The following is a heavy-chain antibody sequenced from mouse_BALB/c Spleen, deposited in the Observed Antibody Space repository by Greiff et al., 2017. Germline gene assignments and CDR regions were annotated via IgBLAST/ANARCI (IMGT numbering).Heavy chain of an antibody. CDR3: AGGNYPYYFDY. CDR1: GYTFSSYW. D-gene: IGHD2-1*01. CDR2: ILPGSGST. V-gene: IGHV1-9*01. Sequence: QVQLQQSGAELMKPGASVKISCKATGYTFSSYWIEWVKQRPGHGLEWIGEILPGSGSTNYNEKFKGKATFTADTSSNTAYMQLSSLTSEDSAVYYCAGGNYPYYFDYWGQGTTLTVSS. J-gene: IGHJ2*01.